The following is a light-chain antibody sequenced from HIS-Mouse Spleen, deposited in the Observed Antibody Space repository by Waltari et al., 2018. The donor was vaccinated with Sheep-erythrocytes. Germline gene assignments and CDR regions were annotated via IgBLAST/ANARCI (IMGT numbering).Light chain of an antibody. CDR1: IRDVWRYNL. Sequence: QYALTQPASVSGSPGQSITIPCTGTIRDVWRYNLVSWYQQHPGKAPKLMIYEGSKRPSGVSNRFSGSKSGNTASLTISGLQAEDEADYYCCSYAGSSTPWVFGGGTKLTVL. J-gene: IGLJ3*02. V-gene: IGLV2-23*01. CDR2: EGS. CDR3: CSYAGSSTPWV.